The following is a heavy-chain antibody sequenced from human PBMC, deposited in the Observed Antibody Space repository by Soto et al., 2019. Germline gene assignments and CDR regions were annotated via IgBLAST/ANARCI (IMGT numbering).Heavy chain of an antibody. CDR3: ARFGFLMVRGVRGGMDV. CDR1: GGSFSGYY. Sequence: QVQLQQWGAGLLKPSETLSLTCAVYGGSFSGYYWSWIRQPPGKGLEWIGEINHSGSTNYNPSLKSRVTISVDTSKNQFSLKLSSVTAADTAVYYCARFGFLMVRGVRGGMDVWGQGTTVTVSS. D-gene: IGHD3-10*01. V-gene: IGHV4-34*01. J-gene: IGHJ6*02. CDR2: INHSGST.